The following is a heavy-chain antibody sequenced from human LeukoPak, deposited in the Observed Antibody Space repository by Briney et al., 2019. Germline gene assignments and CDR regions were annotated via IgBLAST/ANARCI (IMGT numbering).Heavy chain of an antibody. CDR2: INHSGST. J-gene: IGHJ4*02. CDR1: GGSFSGYY. V-gene: IGHV4-34*01. Sequence: NASETLSLTCAVYGGSFSGYYWSWIRQPPGKGLEWIGEINHSGSTNYNPSLKSRVTISVDTSKNQFSLKLSSVTAADTAVYYCASSPNDYSTYWGQGTLVTVSS. CDR3: ASSPNDYSTY. D-gene: IGHD4-11*01.